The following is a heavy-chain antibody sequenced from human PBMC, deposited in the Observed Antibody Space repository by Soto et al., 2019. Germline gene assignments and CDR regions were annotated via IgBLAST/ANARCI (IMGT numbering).Heavy chain of an antibody. CDR1: GGSISSSSYY. V-gene: IGHV4-39*01. J-gene: IGHJ4*02. CDR3: ASHSRDGYNYYDY. CDR2: IYYSGST. Sequence: SETLSLTCTVSGGSISSSSYYWGWIRQPPGKGLEWIGSIYYSGSTYYNPSLKSRVTIFVDTSKNQFSLKLSSVTAADTAVYYCASHSRDGYNYYDYWGQGTLVTVSS. D-gene: IGHD5-12*01.